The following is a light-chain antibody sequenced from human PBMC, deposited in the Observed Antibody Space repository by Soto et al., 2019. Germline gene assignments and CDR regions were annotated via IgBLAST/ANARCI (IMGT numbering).Light chain of an antibody. V-gene: IGKV3-15*01. J-gene: IGKJ1*01. CDR2: ATS. CDR3: QQYNNWPPWT. Sequence: EIVMTQSPATLSVSPGERATLSCTASQSVSSNLAWYQQKPGQAPRLLIYATSTRPTGIPVRFSASGSGTEFTLTISSLQSEDFAVYYCQQYNNWPPWTFGQGTKVEIK. CDR1: QSVSSN.